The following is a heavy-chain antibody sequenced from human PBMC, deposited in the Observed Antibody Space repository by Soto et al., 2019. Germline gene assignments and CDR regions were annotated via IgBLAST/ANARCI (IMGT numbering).Heavy chain of an antibody. CDR2: ISYDGSSK. V-gene: IGHV3-30-3*01. Sequence: QVQLVESGGGVVQPGRSLRLSCAASGFIFSSSAMHWVRQAPGKGLEWVAVISYDGSSKYYADSVKGRFTISRDNSKNTLYLQMNSLKDEDTAVDYGASDSPWFDLWGQGTLVTVSS. CDR1: GFIFSSSA. J-gene: IGHJ5*01. CDR3: ASDSPWFDL.